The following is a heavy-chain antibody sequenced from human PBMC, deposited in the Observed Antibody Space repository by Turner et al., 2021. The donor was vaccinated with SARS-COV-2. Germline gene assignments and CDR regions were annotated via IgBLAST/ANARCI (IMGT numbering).Heavy chain of an antibody. J-gene: IGHJ4*02. CDR3: ARPIRSYSSGWYGCYFDN. Sequence: QVQLVDSGGGVVLPGRSLRLSWPASGFAYGGYGMHWVRQARGKGLEWVAFIWYDGSNKYYANSVKGRFTISRDSSKITLYLKMNSLRAEDTAVYYCARPIRSYSSGWYGCYFDNWGQGTLVTVSS. V-gene: IGHV3-33*01. D-gene: IGHD6-19*01. CDR1: GFAYGGYG. CDR2: IWYDGSNK.